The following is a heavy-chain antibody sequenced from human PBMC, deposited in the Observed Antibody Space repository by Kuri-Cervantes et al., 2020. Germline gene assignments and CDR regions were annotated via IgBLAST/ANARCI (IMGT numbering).Heavy chain of an antibody. D-gene: IGHD3-22*01. CDR1: GGTSSSYT. Sequence: TVNVSCEPSGGTSSSYTTSWVRQAPGQGLEWMGGIIPIFGTANYAQKFQGRVTITTDESTSTAYMELSSLRSEDAAVYYCARDMGSGYLRYYYMDVWGKGTTVTVSS. V-gene: IGHV1-69*05. J-gene: IGHJ6*03. CDR2: IIPIFGTA. CDR3: ARDMGSGYLRYYYMDV.